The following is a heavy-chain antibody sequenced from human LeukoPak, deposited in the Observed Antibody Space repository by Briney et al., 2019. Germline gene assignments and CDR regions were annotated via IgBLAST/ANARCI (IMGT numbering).Heavy chain of an antibody. CDR1: GFTFSDYY. CDR2: IYSDGRT. CDR3: ARGLFLSGYLGAFDI. V-gene: IGHV3-53*01. J-gene: IGHJ3*02. Sequence: GGSLRLSCAASGFTFSDYYMSWIRQAPGKGLEWVSLIYSDGRTYYADSVKGRCTISRDGSKNTLYLQMNSLRVEDTAVYYCARGLFLSGYLGAFDIWGQGTVVTVSS. D-gene: IGHD3-22*01.